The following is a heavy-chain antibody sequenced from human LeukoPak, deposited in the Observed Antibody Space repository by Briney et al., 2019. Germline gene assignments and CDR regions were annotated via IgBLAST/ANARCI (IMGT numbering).Heavy chain of an antibody. CDR3: ARDRGYTGYDIPFDY. V-gene: IGHV4-30-4*01. CDR2: IYYSGGT. D-gene: IGHD5-12*01. CDR1: GGSISSGGYY. Sequence: SETLPLTCTVSGGSISSGGYYWSWIRQPPGKGLEWIGYIYYSGGTYYNPSLRSRVTMSLDTSKNQFSLKLTSVTAADTAVYYCARDRGYTGYDIPFDYWGQGTLVTVSS. J-gene: IGHJ4*02.